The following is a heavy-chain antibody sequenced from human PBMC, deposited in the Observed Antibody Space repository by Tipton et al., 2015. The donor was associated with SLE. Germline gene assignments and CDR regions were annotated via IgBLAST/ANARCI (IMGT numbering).Heavy chain of an antibody. D-gene: IGHD3-16*02. CDR3: ARAGELSLYLDS. V-gene: IGHV4-39*07. J-gene: IGHJ4*02. CDR2: ISSSGST. CDR1: GGSISSSNYY. Sequence: LRLSCPVSGGSISSSNYYWGWIRQPPGKGLEWVATISSSGSTYYNPSLRSRVTMSGDTSKNQFSVSLSSVTAADTAVYYCARAGELSLYLDSWGQGALVTVSS.